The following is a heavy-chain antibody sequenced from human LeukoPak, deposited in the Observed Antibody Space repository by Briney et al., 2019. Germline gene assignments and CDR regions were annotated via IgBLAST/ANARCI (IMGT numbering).Heavy chain of an antibody. V-gene: IGHV3-7*01. Sequence: PGGSLRLSCAASGFTFSRYWMTWVRQAPGKGLEWVANIKDDGRQKYYLDSVKGRFTISRDNAKNSLYLQMNSLRAEDTALYYCATVASRGWAYWGQGTLVTLSS. CDR3: ATVASRGWAY. J-gene: IGHJ4*02. CDR1: GFTFSRYW. CDR2: IKDDGRQK. D-gene: IGHD6-19*01.